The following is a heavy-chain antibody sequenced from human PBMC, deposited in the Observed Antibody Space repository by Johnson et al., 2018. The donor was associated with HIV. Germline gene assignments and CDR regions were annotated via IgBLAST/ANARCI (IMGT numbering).Heavy chain of an antibody. Sequence: QVQLVESGGGVVQPGGSLRLSCAGSGFTFSSYAFHWVRQAPGKGLEWVAIISYDGSNKYYADSVKGRFTISRDNSNNTLYLQMNSLAAGDTAVYYCARSHRYGTMMATIRPFDIWGQGTMVTVSS. V-gene: IGHV3-30-3*01. CDR3: ARSHRYGTMMATIRPFDI. CDR2: ISYDGSNK. CDR1: GFTFSSYA. J-gene: IGHJ3*02. D-gene: IGHD5-12*01.